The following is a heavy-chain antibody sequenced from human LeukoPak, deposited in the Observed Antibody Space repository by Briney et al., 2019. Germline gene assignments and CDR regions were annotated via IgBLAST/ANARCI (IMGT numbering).Heavy chain of an antibody. Sequence: GGSLRLSCAASGFAFSGYGMHWVRQAPGKGLEWVAVIWDDGSNQKYADSVKGRFTISRDNSKNTLYLQMNSLRAEDTAVYYCARGRGSSWYFDYWGQGTLVTVSS. CDR2: IWDDGSNQ. J-gene: IGHJ4*02. CDR3: ARGRGSSWYFDY. V-gene: IGHV3-33*01. D-gene: IGHD6-13*01. CDR1: GFAFSGYG.